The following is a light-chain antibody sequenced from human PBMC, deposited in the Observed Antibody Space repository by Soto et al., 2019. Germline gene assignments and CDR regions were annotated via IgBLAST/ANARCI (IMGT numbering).Light chain of an antibody. V-gene: IGKV3-15*01. CDR2: GAS. CDR3: QQYGSSPQIT. J-gene: IGKJ4*01. CDR1: QSVDNN. Sequence: IVMTQSPATLSVSPGERATLSCGASQSVDNNLAWYQQKPGQAPRLLIHGASFRVTGIPARFSGSGSGTDFTLTISSLRSEDFAVYYCQQYGSSPQITFGGGTKVDIK.